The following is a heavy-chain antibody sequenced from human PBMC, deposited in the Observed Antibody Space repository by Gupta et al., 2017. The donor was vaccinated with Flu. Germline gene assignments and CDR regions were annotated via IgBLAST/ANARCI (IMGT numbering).Heavy chain of an antibody. CDR3: ARDVGSGDYDS. J-gene: IGHJ5*01. CDR1: GFTLSAYW. Sequence: EVQLVESGGGLVQPGGSLGLSCRASGFTLSAYWMSRVRQAPGKGPELVANTNRDGSVINYMDFVRGRFTISRDNAKNAVYFQMNSLRVDDTAVYYCARDVGSGDYDSWGQGTLVTVSS. V-gene: IGHV3-7*01. CDR2: TNRDGSVI. D-gene: IGHD4-17*01.